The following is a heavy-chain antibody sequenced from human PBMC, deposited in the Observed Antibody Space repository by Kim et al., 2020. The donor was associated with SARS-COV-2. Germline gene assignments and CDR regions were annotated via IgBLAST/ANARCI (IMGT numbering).Heavy chain of an antibody. D-gene: IGHD3-22*01. Sequence: GGSLRLSCAASGFTFSSYAMHWVRQAPGKGLEWVAVISYDGSNKYYADSVKGRFTISRDNSKNTLYLQMNSLRAEDTALYYCARGRGPYYYDSSGYSMDVWGQGTTVTVSS. CDR2: ISYDGSNK. J-gene: IGHJ6*02. CDR3: ARGRGPYYYDSSGYSMDV. CDR1: GFTFSSYA. V-gene: IGHV3-30-3*01.